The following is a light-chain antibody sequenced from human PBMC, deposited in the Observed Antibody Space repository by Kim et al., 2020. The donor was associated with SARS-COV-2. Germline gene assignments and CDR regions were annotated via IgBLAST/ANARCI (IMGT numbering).Light chain of an antibody. J-gene: IGKJ1*01. CDR2: GAS. Sequence: EIVLTQSPGTLSLSPGERATLSCRASQNIGGSSLAWYQQRPGQAPRLLIYGASIRASAIPDRFSGSGSGTEFTLTISGLEPEDFAIFYCQQYFSSRQTFGQGTKVDIK. CDR1: QNIGGSS. CDR3: QQYFSSRQT. V-gene: IGKV3-20*01.